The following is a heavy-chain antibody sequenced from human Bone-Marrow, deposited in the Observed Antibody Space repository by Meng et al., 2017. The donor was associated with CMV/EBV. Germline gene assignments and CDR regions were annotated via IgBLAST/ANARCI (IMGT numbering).Heavy chain of an antibody. J-gene: IGHJ4*02. Sequence: GGSLRLSCTASGFTFDTSAMSWVRQAPGKGLEWVSSISGSGGNIYYSDSVKGRFTISRDNSRKTLFLQADSLRAEDTALYYCAKGRAGYSGGYLGDSWGQGTLVTVYS. V-gene: IGHV3-23*01. CDR1: GFTFDTSA. CDR2: ISGSGGNI. D-gene: IGHD1-26*01. CDR3: AKGRAGYSGGYLGDS.